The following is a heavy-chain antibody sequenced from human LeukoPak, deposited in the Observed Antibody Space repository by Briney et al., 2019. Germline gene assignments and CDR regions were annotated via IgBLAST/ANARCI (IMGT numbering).Heavy chain of an antibody. V-gene: IGHV1-8*01. D-gene: IGHD2-21*01. CDR2: MNPNSGNT. CDR1: GYTFTSYD. CDR3: ATSSTGQLLMSY. Sequence: GASVKVSCKASGYTFTSYDINWVRQATGQGLEWMGWMNPNSGNTGYAQKFQGRVTMTRNTSTRVVYMEMSSLTSEDTSVYYCATSSTGQLLMSYWGQGTLVTVSS. J-gene: IGHJ4*02.